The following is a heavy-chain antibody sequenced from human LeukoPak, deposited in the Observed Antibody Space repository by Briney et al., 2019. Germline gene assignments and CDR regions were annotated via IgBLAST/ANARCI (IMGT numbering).Heavy chain of an antibody. CDR1: GFTFSGSA. V-gene: IGHV3-73*01. CDR2: IRSKANSYAT. Sequence: GGSLRLSCAASGFTFSGSAMHWVRQASGKGLEWVGRIRSKANSYATAYAASVKGRFTISRDDSKNTAYLQMNSLKTEDTAVYYCTRERSPYGSGSYFFDYWGQGTLVTVSP. J-gene: IGHJ4*02. CDR3: TRERSPYGSGSYFFDY. D-gene: IGHD3-10*01.